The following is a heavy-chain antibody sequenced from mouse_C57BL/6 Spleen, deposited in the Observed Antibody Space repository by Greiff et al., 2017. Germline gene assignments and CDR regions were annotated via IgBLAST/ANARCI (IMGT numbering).Heavy chain of an antibody. V-gene: IGHV5-6*01. J-gene: IGHJ2*01. CDR2: ISSGGSYT. D-gene: IGHD1-1*01. CDR3: ARDSSSSYFDY. CDR1: GFTFSSYG. Sequence: EVMLVESGGDLVKPGGSLKLSCAASGFTFSSYGMSWVRQTPDKRLEWVATISSGGSYTYYPDSVKGRFTISRDNAKNTLYLQMSSLKSEDTAMYYCARDSSSSYFDYWGQGTTLTVSS.